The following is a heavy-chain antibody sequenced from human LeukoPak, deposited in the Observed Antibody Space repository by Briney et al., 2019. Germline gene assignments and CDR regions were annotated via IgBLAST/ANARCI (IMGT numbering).Heavy chain of an antibody. D-gene: IGHD1-26*01. CDR2: ISGSGDST. V-gene: IGHV3-23*01. J-gene: IGHJ4*02. CDR1: VFTFSSYA. CDR3: AKGGYLLFDY. Sequence: GGSLRLSCAASVFTFSSYAMSWVRQAPGKGLEWVSGISGSGDSTYYADSVKGRFTISRDNSRNTLYPQMNSLRAEDTGVYYCAKGGYLLFDYWGQGTLVTVSS.